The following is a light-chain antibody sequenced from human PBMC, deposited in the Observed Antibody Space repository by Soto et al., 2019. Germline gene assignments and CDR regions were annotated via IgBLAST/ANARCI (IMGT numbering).Light chain of an antibody. CDR2: AAS. CDR3: QQRHTTPRT. V-gene: IGKV1-39*01. J-gene: IGKJ3*01. Sequence: DIRVTQSPSSLSASVGDRVTITCRASQSIRSNLNWYQHKAGKAPKLLIHAASSLQSGVPSRFSGVGSGTDFTLTISALQPEDFATYYCQQRHTTPRTFGPGTKVDIK. CDR1: QSIRSN.